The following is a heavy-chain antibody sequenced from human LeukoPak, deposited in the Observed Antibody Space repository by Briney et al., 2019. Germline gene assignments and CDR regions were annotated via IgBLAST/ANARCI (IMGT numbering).Heavy chain of an antibody. V-gene: IGHV1-2*02. J-gene: IGHJ6*02. CDR3: ARDLLYYDFWSGYYPPGGVYGMDV. CDR2: INPNSGGT. Sequence: ASVKVSCKASGYTFTGYYMHWVRQAPGRGLEWMGWINPNSGGTNYAQKFQGRVTMTRDTSISTAYMELSRLRSDDTAVYYCARDLLYYDFWSGYYPPGGVYGMDVWGQGTTVTVSS. CDR1: GYTFTGYY. D-gene: IGHD3-3*01.